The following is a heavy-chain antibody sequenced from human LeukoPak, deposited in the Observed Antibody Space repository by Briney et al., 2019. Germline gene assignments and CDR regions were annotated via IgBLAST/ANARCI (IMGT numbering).Heavy chain of an antibody. CDR1: GFTFSSYD. V-gene: IGHV3-13*01. CDR3: ARAIAMFRGVNYFDY. J-gene: IGHJ4*02. Sequence: GSLRLSCAASGFTFSSYDMHWVRQVTGKGLEWVSAIGTTGDTYYPGSVKGRFTISRENAKNSLYLQMNSLRAGDTAVYYCARAIAMFRGVNYFDYWGQGTLVTVSS. D-gene: IGHD3-10*01. CDR2: IGTTGDT.